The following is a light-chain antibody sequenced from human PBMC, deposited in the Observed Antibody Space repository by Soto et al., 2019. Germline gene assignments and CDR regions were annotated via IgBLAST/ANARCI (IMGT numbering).Light chain of an antibody. CDR2: LEGSGSY. Sequence: QSVLTQSSSASASLGSSVKLTRTLSSGHSSYIIAWHQQQPGKAPRYLMKLEGSGSYNKGSGVPDRFSGSSSGADRYLTISNLQFEDEADYYCETWDSNTHVFGGGTKLTVL. V-gene: IGLV4-60*02. CDR1: SGHSSYI. CDR3: ETWDSNTHV. J-gene: IGLJ3*02.